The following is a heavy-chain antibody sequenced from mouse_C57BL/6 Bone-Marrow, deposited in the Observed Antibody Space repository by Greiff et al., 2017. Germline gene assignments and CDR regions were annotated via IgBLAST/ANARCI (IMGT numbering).Heavy chain of an antibody. D-gene: IGHD4-1*01. CDR1: GYAFSSYW. V-gene: IGHV1-80*01. Sequence: QVQLQQSGAELVKPGASVKISCKASGYAFSSYWMNWVKQRPGHGLEWIGDIYPGGGYPNYNEKFKGKATLTADKSSSTAYMQFSSLTSEDSAIYYCARLTGTGYYFDYWGQGTTLTVSS. CDR2: IYPGGGYP. CDR3: ARLTGTGYYFDY. J-gene: IGHJ2*01.